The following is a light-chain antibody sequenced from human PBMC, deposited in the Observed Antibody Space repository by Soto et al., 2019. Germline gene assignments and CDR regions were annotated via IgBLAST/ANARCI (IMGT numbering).Light chain of an antibody. J-gene: IGLJ1*01. V-gene: IGLV2-14*01. CDR2: DVR. Sequence: QSALTQPASVSGSPGQSITISCTGTSSDVGGYNYVSWYQQHPGKAPKLMIYDVRNRASGASNRFSGSKSGNTASLTISGLQAEDEADYYCRSYTSSSTLYVFGTGTKLTVL. CDR1: SSDVGGYNY. CDR3: RSYTSSSTLYV.